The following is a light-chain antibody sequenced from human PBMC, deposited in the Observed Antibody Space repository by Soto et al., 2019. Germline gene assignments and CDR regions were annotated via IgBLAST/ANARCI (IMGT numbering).Light chain of an antibody. CDR1: QDISNY. J-gene: IGKJ3*01. Sequence: DIQMTQSPSSLSASVGDRVTITCQASQDISNYLNWYQQKPGKAPKVLIYDASNLEKGVPPRFNRTGSGTDFAFTIRSLQPEDIATYYCHQYDNLPFTFGPGTTVDFK. CDR3: HQYDNLPFT. CDR2: DAS. V-gene: IGKV1-33*01.